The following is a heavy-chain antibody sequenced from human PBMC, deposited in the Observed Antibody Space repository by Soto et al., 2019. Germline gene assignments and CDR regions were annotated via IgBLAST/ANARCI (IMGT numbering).Heavy chain of an antibody. V-gene: IGHV3-13*04. CDR3: ERANQYYWYFDL. Sequence: EVQVVESGGGLVQPGGSLRLSCAASGFTFSNYAMHWVRQAAGKGLEWVSGIGTAGDRYYPGSVKGRFTISRENAKNSLYLQMDNLRAGDTAVYYCERANQYYWYFDLWGRGTLFTVSS. CDR2: IGTAGDR. D-gene: IGHD2-2*01. J-gene: IGHJ2*01. CDR1: GFTFSNYA.